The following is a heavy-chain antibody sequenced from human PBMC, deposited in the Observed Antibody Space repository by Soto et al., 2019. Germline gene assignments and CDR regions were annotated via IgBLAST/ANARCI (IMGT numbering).Heavy chain of an antibody. D-gene: IGHD5-12*01. CDR1: GGSITSYY. J-gene: IGHJ4*02. V-gene: IGHV4-59*08. Sequence: QVQLQESGPGLVKPSETLSLTCTVSGGSITSYYWSWIRQPPGKGLEWIGYIYFSGSANYNPSLKSRVTISVDTSKNQFSLKLCSVTAADTAVYYCARRYSGYGDYLGQGTLVTVSS. CDR2: IYFSGSA. CDR3: ARRYSGYGDY.